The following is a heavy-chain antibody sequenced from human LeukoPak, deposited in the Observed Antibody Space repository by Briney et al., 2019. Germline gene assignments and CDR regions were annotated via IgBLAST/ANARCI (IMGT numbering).Heavy chain of an antibody. Sequence: ASVKVSCKASGYTFTSYGISWVRQAPGQGLEWMGWISAYNGNTNYAQKLQGRVTITADESTSTAYMELSSLRSEDTAVYYCARGYYYDSSGYVWGQGTLVTVSS. CDR3: ARGYYYDSSGYV. CDR2: ISAYNGNT. CDR1: GYTFTSYG. D-gene: IGHD3-22*01. V-gene: IGHV1-18*01. J-gene: IGHJ4*02.